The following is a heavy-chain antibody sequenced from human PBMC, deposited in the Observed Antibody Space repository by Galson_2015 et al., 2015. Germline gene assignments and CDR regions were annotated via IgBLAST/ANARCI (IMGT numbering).Heavy chain of an antibody. J-gene: IGHJ4*02. Sequence: ETLSLTCSVSGGSISSYYWSWIRQPPGKGLEWIGYVYFSGSTNYNPSLKSRVTISVDRSKNQFSLNLSSVNATDTAVYYCARDRDDYGHNYFDYWGQGTLVTVSS. D-gene: IGHD4-17*01. CDR3: ARDRDDYGHNYFDY. CDR1: GGSISSYY. CDR2: VYFSGST. V-gene: IGHV4-59*01.